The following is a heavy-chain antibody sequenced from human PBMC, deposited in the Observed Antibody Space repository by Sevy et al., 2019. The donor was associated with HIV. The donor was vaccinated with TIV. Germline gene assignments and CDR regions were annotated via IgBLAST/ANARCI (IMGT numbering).Heavy chain of an antibody. CDR2: ISGSDNTI. CDR1: AFTFSDYY. CDR3: ARDHVKDGDLGDYYYFAMDV. V-gene: IGHV3-11*01. Sequence: GGSLRLSCAASAFTFSDYYMSWIRQAPGKGLEWLSYISGSDNTIYYADSVKGRFTISRDNTKKSLYLQMNSLRAEDTAVYYCARDHVKDGDLGDYYYFAMDVWGQGTTVTVSS. J-gene: IGHJ6*02. D-gene: IGHD4-17*01.